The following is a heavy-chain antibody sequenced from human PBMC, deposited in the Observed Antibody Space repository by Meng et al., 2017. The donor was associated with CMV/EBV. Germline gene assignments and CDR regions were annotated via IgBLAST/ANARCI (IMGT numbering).Heavy chain of an antibody. CDR3: ANVRIRLRDDAFDI. CDR1: GFTFDAYA. J-gene: IGHJ3*02. D-gene: IGHD3-10*01. Sequence: GGSLRLSCAASGFTFDAYAMHWVRQAPGKGLEWVSGISWNSGSIGYADSVKGRFTISRDNAKNSLYLQMNSLRAEDAALYYCANVRIRLRDDAFDIWGQGTMVTVSS. V-gene: IGHV3-9*01. CDR2: ISWNSGSI.